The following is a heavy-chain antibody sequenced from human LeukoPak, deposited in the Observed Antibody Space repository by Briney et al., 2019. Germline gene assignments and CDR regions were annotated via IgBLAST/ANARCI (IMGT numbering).Heavy chain of an antibody. CDR2: IYPSGTT. V-gene: IGHV4-61*02. D-gene: IGHD4-23*01. J-gene: IGHJ4*02. CDR1: GGSISSSSYY. CDR3: ARDWPRLRWSLDY. Sequence: SETLSLTCTVSGGSISSSSYYWGWIRQPAGKGLEWIGRIYPSGTTNYNPSLKSRVTMSVDTSKNQFSLKLSSVTAADTAVYYCARDWPRLRWSLDYWGQGTLVTVSS.